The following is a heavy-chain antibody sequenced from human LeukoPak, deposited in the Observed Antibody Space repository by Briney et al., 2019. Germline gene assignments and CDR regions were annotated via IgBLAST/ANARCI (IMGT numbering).Heavy chain of an antibody. Sequence: SETLSLTCTVSGGSVSSGRYYWSWIRQPPGKGLEWIGYFYYSGSTNYNPSLKTRVTISVDTSKNQFSLRLSSVTAADTAVYYCARKRTGDQGYYFDYWGRGTLVTVSS. V-gene: IGHV4-61*01. D-gene: IGHD1-1*01. CDR1: GGSVSSGRYY. J-gene: IGHJ4*02. CDR2: FYYSGST. CDR3: ARKRTGDQGYYFDY.